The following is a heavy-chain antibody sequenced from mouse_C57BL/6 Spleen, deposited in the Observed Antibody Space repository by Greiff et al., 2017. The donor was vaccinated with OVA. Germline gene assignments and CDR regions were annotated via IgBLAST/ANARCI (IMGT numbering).Heavy chain of an antibody. D-gene: IGHD2-13*01. CDR3: ARKAGDYYAMDY. V-gene: IGHV5-17*01. CDR1: GFTFSDYG. Sequence: EVMLVESGGGLVKPGGSLKLSCAASGFTFSDYGMHWVRQAPEKGLEWVAYISSGSSTIYYADTVKGRFTISRDNAKNTLFLLMTSLRSEDTAMYYCARKAGDYYAMDYWGQGTSVTVSS. J-gene: IGHJ4*01. CDR2: ISSGSSTI.